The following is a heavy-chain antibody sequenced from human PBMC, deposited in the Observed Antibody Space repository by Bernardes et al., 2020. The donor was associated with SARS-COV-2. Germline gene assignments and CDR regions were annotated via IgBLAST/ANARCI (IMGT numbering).Heavy chain of an antibody. J-gene: IGHJ4*02. Sequence: SETLSLTCTVSGGSISSGDYYWSWIRQPPGKGLDWIGYIYYSGSTYYNPSLKSRVTISVDTSKNQFSLKLSSVTAAATAVYYCARVHRGYDYVWGSYRELDYRGPGTLVTVSS. CDR1: GGSISSGDYY. D-gene: IGHD3-16*02. V-gene: IGHV4-30-4*01. CDR2: IYYSGST. CDR3: ARVHRGYDYVWGSYRELDY.